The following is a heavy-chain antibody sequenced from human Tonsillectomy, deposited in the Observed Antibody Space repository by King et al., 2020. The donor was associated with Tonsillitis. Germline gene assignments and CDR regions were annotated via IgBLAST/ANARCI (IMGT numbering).Heavy chain of an antibody. CDR3: ARDRTLLLAATIGWFDP. CDR2: INPDSGAT. Sequence: VQLVESGAEVKKPGASVKVSCKASGYTFSDNYIHWVRQAPGQGLEWMGWINPDSGATNYAQKFQGRVTLTRDTSISTAYMELSRLTFDDTAVYYCARDRTLLLAATIGWFDPWGQGTLVTVSS. J-gene: IGHJ5*02. V-gene: IGHV1-2*02. D-gene: IGHD2-15*01. CDR1: GYTFSDNY.